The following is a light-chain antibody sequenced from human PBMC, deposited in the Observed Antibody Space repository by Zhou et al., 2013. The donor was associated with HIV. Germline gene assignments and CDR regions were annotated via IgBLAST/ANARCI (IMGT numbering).Light chain of an antibody. CDR3: HQSYSSPQT. CDR1: QTIDNY. CDR2: AAS. V-gene: IGKV1-39*01. Sequence: DIQMTQSPTSLSASVGDRVTITCRPSQTIDNYLNWYQRKPGKAPKLLVYAASTLQSGVPSRFSGSGSGTDFTLTISSLQPEDFATYYCHQSYSSPQTFGGGTKVEI. J-gene: IGKJ4*01.